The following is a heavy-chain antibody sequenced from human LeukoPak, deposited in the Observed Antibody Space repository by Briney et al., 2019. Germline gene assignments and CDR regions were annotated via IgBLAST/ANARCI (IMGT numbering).Heavy chain of an antibody. J-gene: IGHJ4*02. CDR1: GFTFSSYA. CDR2: ISGSGGST. V-gene: IGHV3-23*01. CDR3: AKFWYGDDYGDYGSDY. D-gene: IGHD4-17*01. Sequence: GGSLRLSCAASGFTFSSYAMSWVRQAPGKGLEWVSAISGSGGSTYYADSVKGRFTISRDNSKNTLYLQMNSLRAEDTAVCYCAKFWYGDDYGDYGSDYWGQGTLVTVSS.